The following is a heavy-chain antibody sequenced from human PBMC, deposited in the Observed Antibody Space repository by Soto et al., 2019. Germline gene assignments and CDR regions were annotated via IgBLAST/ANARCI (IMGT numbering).Heavy chain of an antibody. J-gene: IGHJ5*02. CDR3: ARHEGWTGPDQ. V-gene: IGHV4-4*02. D-gene: IGHD2-8*02. Sequence: QVHLQESGPGLVKPSETLSLTCAVSGASIGSGGWWSWVRQPPGKGLEWIAEIFHDGNTNYSPSLKSRVTISGDKSQNQFSLKVYSVTAADTAVYYCARHEGWTGPDQWGQGTLVTVSS. CDR1: GASIGSGGW. CDR2: IFHDGNT.